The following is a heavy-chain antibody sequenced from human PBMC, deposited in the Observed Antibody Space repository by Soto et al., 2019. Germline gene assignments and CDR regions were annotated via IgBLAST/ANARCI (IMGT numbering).Heavy chain of an antibody. CDR3: PTGAGGGAGSY. CDR1: GFTFGSYA. Sequence: GGSLRLACAAYGFTFGSYAMGWVRQAPGEWRGWVSAISSSGGSTYYADSVKGRFTISRDNSKNSLYLKMNSLRAEAPSVYSCPTGAGGGAGSYWGQGTMVTVSS. CDR2: ISSSGGST. V-gene: IGHV3-23*01. J-gene: IGHJ4*02. D-gene: IGHD3-10*01.